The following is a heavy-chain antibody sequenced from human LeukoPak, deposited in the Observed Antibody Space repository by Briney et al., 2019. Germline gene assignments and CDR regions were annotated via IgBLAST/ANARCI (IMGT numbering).Heavy chain of an antibody. V-gene: IGHV4-39*01. CDR3: ARHRYFDSSGYYYDFDY. Sequence: PSETLSLTCTVSGGSISSSSYYWGWIRQPPGKGLEWIGSIYHSGSTYYNPSLKSRVTISVDTSKNQFSLKLSPVTAADTAVYYCARHRYFDSSGYYYDFDYWGQGTLVTVSS. CDR2: IYHSGST. D-gene: IGHD3-22*01. CDR1: GGSISSSSYY. J-gene: IGHJ4*02.